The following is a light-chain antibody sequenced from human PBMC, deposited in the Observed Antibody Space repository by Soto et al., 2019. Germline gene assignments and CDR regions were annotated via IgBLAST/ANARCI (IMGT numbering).Light chain of an antibody. CDR3: QQYNSYPYT. CDR1: QSISNY. Sequence: DIQMTQSPSSLSASVGDRVTITCRASQSISNYLNWYQQKPGKAPKLLIYAASSLQSEVPSRFSGSGSGTDFTLTISSLQPEDFATYYCQQYNSYPYTFGQGTKLEIK. CDR2: AAS. V-gene: IGKV1-39*01. J-gene: IGKJ2*01.